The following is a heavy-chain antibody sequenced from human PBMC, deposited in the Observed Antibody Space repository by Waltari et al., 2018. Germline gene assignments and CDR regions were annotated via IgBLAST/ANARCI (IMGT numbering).Heavy chain of an antibody. CDR3: ATGVEYYDSSGYSSGNFDL. Sequence: QVQLVQSGAEVKKPGPSVKVPCKVSGYTLTELSMHWVHPAPGKGLEWMGGFDPEDGETIYAQKFQGRVTMTEDTSTDTAYMELSSLRSEDTAVYYCATGVEYYDSSGYSSGNFDLWGRGTLVTVSS. J-gene: IGHJ2*01. CDR1: GYTLTELS. D-gene: IGHD3-22*01. CDR2: FDPEDGET. V-gene: IGHV1-24*01.